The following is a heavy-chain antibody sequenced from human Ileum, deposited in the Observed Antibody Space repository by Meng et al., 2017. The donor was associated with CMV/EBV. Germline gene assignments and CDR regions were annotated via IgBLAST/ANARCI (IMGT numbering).Heavy chain of an antibody. J-gene: IGHJ6*02. CDR2: ISSSSSYI. V-gene: IGHV3-21*01. D-gene: IGHD4-11*01. Sequence: GGSLRLSCAASGFTSSSYSMNWVRRAPGKGLEWVSSISSSSSYIYYADSVNGRFTISRDNAKNSLYLQRNSLRAEDTAVYYCATPGPGENYRGPYYYYYGMDVWGQGTTVTVS. CDR3: ATPGPGENYRGPYYYYYGMDV. CDR1: GFTSSSYS.